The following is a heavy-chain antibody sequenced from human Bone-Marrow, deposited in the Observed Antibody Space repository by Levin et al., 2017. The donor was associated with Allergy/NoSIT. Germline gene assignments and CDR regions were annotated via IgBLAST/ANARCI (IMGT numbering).Heavy chain of an antibody. CDR1: GYTFTDYY. J-gene: IGHJ3*02. D-gene: IGHD3-10*01. CDR3: ARDPDYYGRAFDS. V-gene: IGHV1-2*02. Sequence: ASVKVSCKASGYTFTDYYMNWVRQAPGQGLEWMGWINPNSGGTNYAQKFQGRVTMTRDTSISTAYMELTRLRSDDTAVYYCARDPDYYGRAFDSWGQGTMVTVSS. CDR2: INPNSGGT.